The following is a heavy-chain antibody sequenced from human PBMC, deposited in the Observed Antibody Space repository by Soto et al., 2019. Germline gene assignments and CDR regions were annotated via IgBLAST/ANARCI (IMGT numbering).Heavy chain of an antibody. CDR1: GYTFTSYG. D-gene: IGHD6-13*01. Sequence: ASVKVSCKASGYTFTSYGISWVRQAPGQGLEWMGWISAYNGNTNYAQKLQGRVTMTTDTSPSTAYMELRSLRSDDTAVYYCARVPGSSWSGAFDIWGQGTMVTVSS. CDR3: ARVPGSSWSGAFDI. V-gene: IGHV1-18*01. J-gene: IGHJ3*02. CDR2: ISAYNGNT.